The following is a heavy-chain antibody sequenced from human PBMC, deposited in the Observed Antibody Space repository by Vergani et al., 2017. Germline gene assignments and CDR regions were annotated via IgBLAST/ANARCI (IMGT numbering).Heavy chain of an antibody. V-gene: IGHV1-46*01. CDR2: INPSGGST. CDR1: GYTFPSYY. CDR3: AIVFSYCSSTSCYAGNYYYYYGMDV. Sequence: QVQLVQSGAEVQKPGASVKVSCKASGYTFPSYYMHWVRQAPRQGLEWMGIINPSGGSTSYAQKFQVRVTMTRDTSTITVYMELGSLRSEDTAVYYCAIVFSYCSSTSCYAGNYYYYYGMDVWGQGTTVTVSS. D-gene: IGHD2-2*01. J-gene: IGHJ6*02.